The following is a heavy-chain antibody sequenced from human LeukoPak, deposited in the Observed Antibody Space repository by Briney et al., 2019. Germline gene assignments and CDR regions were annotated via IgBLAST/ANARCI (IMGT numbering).Heavy chain of an antibody. Sequence: SETLSLTRAVYGGSFSGYDWSWIRQPPAKGLEWIGEINHSGSTNYSPSLKSRVTISVDTSKNHFSLKVRSVTAADTAVYYCARGHGGLGGMDVWGQGTTVTVSS. D-gene: IGHD2-15*01. V-gene: IGHV4-34*01. CDR3: ARGHGGLGGMDV. CDR2: INHSGST. J-gene: IGHJ6*02. CDR1: GGSFSGYD.